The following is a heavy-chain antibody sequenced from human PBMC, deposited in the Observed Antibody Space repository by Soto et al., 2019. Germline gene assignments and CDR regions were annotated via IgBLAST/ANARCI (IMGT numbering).Heavy chain of an antibody. CDR3: AKDRATSTHVHRSFNYYGMDF. J-gene: IGHJ6*02. CDR2: ISGSGGTT. V-gene: IGHV3-23*01. CDR1: GFTFSSYA. Sequence: PGGSLRLSCAASGFTFSSYAMTWVRQAPGQGLEWVASISGSGGTTNYADSVKGRFTISIDNSKNTAYLQMNSLRAEDTAVYYCAKDRATSTHVHRSFNYYGMDFGGQGTTVTGSS. D-gene: IGHD1-26*01.